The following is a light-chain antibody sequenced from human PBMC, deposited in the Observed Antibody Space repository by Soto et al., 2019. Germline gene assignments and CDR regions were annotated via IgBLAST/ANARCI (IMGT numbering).Light chain of an antibody. Sequence: EVVLTQSPYTLSLSPGERATLSCRASQSVTSTYLAWYQQRPGQSPRLIIYAAYSRATGIPDRFRGSGSGTDFTLTISRLEPEDFAVYYCQQYGTSPQTFGQGTKE. V-gene: IGKV3-20*01. CDR3: QQYGTSPQT. J-gene: IGKJ1*01. CDR2: AAY. CDR1: QSVTSTY.